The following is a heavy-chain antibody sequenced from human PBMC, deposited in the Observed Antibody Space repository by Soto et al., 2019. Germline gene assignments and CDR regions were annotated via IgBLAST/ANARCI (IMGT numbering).Heavy chain of an antibody. CDR1: GFTFSSYG. CDR2: IWYDGSNK. CDR3: ERGNGDYGGASDY. D-gene: IGHD4-17*01. Sequence: QVQLVESGGGVVQPGRSLRLSCAASGFTFSSYGMHWVRQAPGKGLEWVAVIWYDGSNKYYADSVKGRFTISRDNSKNTLYLQMNSRRAEDTAVYYCERGNGDYGGASDYWGQGTLVTVSS. J-gene: IGHJ4*02. V-gene: IGHV3-33*01.